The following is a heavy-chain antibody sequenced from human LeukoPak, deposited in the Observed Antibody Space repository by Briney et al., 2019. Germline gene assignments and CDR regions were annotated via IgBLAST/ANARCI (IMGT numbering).Heavy chain of an antibody. V-gene: IGHV3-74*01. J-gene: IGHJ6*03. D-gene: IGHD6-13*01. Sequence: GGSLRLSCAASGFTFSSYWMHWVRQAPGKGLVWVSRINSDGSSTSYADSVKGRFTISRDNAKNTLYLQMNSLRAEDTAVYYCARARTRIAAAGDYYYYYYMDVWGKGTTVTVSS. CDR2: INSDGSST. CDR3: ARARTRIAAAGDYYYYYYMDV. CDR1: GFTFSSYW.